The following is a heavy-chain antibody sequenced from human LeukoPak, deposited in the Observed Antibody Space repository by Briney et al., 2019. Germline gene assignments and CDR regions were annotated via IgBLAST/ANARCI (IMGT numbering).Heavy chain of an antibody. Sequence: GGPLRLSCEASGFTFNNFGMHWVRQAPGKELEWVAFIGYDESKKYYAESVKGRFTISRDDSKNTLYLQMNSLRAEDTAVYYCARELSVVPAAIGYFQHWGQGTLVTVSS. CDR2: IGYDESKK. CDR3: ARELSVVPAAIGYFQH. V-gene: IGHV3-30*02. D-gene: IGHD2-2*02. CDR1: GFTFNNFG. J-gene: IGHJ1*01.